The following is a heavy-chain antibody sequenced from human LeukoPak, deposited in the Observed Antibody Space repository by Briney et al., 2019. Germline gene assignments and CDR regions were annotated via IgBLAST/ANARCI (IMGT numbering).Heavy chain of an antibody. J-gene: IGHJ4*02. Sequence: GGSLRLSCAASGFTFDDYAMHWVRQAPGKGLEWVSLISGDGGSTYYADSVKGRFTISRDNSKNSPYLQMNSLRTEDTALYYCAKDKVRSTNYYDSSGYILDYWGQGTLVTVSS. D-gene: IGHD3-22*01. CDR3: AKDKVRSTNYYDSSGYILDY. CDR1: GFTFDDYA. V-gene: IGHV3-43*02. CDR2: ISGDGGST.